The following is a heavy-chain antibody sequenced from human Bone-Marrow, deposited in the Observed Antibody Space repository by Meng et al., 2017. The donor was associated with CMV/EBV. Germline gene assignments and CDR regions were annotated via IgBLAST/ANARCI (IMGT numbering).Heavy chain of an antibody. D-gene: IGHD2-2*01. CDR3: AGKTDQLLYYYYGMDV. J-gene: IGHJ6*01. CDR1: GFTVSSNY. CDR2: IYSGGST. Sequence: GESLKISCAASGFTVSSNYMSWVRQAPGKGLEWVSVIYSGGSTYYADSVKGRFTISRDNSKNTLYLQMNSLRAEDTAVYYCAGKTDQLLYYYYGMDVWGQGPTVTVSS. V-gene: IGHV3-53*01.